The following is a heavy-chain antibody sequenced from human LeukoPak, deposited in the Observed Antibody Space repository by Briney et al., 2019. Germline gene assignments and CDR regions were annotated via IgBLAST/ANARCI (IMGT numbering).Heavy chain of an antibody. CDR2: IYHSGST. CDR1: GGSISSSNW. Sequence: SETLSLTCAVSGGSISSSNWWSWVRQPPGKGLEWIGEIYHSGSTNYNPSLKSRVTISVDKSKNQFSLKLSSVTAADTAVYYCARGRYYGSGSYHPRYNWFDPWGQGTLVTVSS. J-gene: IGHJ5*02. V-gene: IGHV4-4*02. CDR3: ARGRYYGSGSYHPRYNWFDP. D-gene: IGHD3-10*01.